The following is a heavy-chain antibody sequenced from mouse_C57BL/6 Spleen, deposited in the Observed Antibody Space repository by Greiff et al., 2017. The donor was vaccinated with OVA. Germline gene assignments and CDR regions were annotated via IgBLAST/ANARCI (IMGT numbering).Heavy chain of an antibody. V-gene: IGHV5-9-1*02. CDR2: ISSGGDYI. Sequence: EVKLMESGEGLVKPGGSLKLSCAASGFTFSSYAMSWVRQTPEKRLEWVAYISSGGDYIYYADTVKGRFTISRDNARNTLYLQMSSLKSEDTAMYYCTREDYGLDYWGQGTTLTVSS. D-gene: IGHD1-2*01. CDR1: GFTFSSYA. J-gene: IGHJ2*01. CDR3: TREDYGLDY.